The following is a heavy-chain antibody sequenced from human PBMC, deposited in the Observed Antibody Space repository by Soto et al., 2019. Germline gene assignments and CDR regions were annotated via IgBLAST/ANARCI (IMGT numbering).Heavy chain of an antibody. V-gene: IGHV3-33*01. D-gene: IGHD1-26*01. CDR1: GFTFSSYG. J-gene: IGHJ4*02. Sequence: QVQLVESGGGVVQPGRSLRLSCAASGFTFSSYGMHWVRQAPGNGLEWVAVIWYDGSNKYYADSVKGRFTISRDNSKNTLYLQMNSLRAEDTAVYYCARDRELLGYFDYWGQGTLVTVSS. CDR3: ARDRELLGYFDY. CDR2: IWYDGSNK.